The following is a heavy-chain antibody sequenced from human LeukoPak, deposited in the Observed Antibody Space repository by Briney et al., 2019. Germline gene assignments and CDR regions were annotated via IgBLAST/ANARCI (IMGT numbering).Heavy chain of an antibody. CDR3: ARAKRIAAAMAYYFDY. V-gene: IGHV1-8*01. CDR2: MNPNSGNT. CDR1: GYTFTSYD. J-gene: IGHJ4*02. Sequence: ASVKVSCKASGYTFTSYDINWVRQATGQGLKWMGWMNPNSGNTGYAQKFQGRVTMTRNTSISTAYMELSSLRSEDTAVYYCARAKRIAAAMAYYFDYWGQGTLVTVSS. D-gene: IGHD6-13*01.